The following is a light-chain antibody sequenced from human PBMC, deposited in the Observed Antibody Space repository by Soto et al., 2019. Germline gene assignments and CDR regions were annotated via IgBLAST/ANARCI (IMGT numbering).Light chain of an antibody. J-gene: IGKJ1*01. CDR1: QNIRSW. CDR2: LAS. CDR3: QQYNSYSSGT. Sequence: DIQMTQSPSTLSASVGDRVTITCRASQNIRSWLAWYQQKPGKAPKLLIYLASSLESGVPSRFSGSRSGTEFTLTISSLQPDDFATYYCQQYNSYSSGTFGQGTKVGIK. V-gene: IGKV1-5*03.